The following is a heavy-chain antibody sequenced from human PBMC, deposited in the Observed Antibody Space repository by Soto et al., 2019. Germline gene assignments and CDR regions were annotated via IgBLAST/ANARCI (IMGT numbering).Heavy chain of an antibody. Sequence: QVQLVESGGGVVQPGRSLRLSCAASGFTFNNYGMHWVRQAPGKGLEWVAVISYDGNNKYYADSVKGRFTISRDNPRNTVYLQMSSLRTEDTAVYYCVKRRNGASGMILDSWGQGTLVTVSS. V-gene: IGHV3-30*18. D-gene: IGHD4-17*01. CDR1: GFTFNNYG. CDR2: ISYDGNNK. CDR3: VKRRNGASGMILDS. J-gene: IGHJ4*02.